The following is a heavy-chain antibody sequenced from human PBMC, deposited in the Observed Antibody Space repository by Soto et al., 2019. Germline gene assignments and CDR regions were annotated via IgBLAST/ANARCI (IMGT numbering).Heavy chain of an antibody. D-gene: IGHD3-10*01. CDR2: IYHGLSI. J-gene: IGHJ4*02. Sequence: NPSETLSLTCAVYSGSFSGYYWSWIRQPPGKGLEWIGEIYHGLSIVYNPSLKSRVTISGDSSTNQFSLKLSSVTAADTAVYYCARHGEYYFDYWGQGTLVTVSS. V-gene: IGHV4-34*01. CDR3: ARHGEYYFDY. CDR1: SGSFSGYY.